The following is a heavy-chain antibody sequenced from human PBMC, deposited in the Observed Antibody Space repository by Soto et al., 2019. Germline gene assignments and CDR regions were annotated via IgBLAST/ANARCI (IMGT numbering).Heavy chain of an antibody. J-gene: IGHJ6*02. Sequence: QVQLVQSGAEVKKPGSSVKVSCKASGGTFSSYAISWVRQAPGQRLEWMGGIIPISGTANYAQKFQGRVTITADESTSTAYMELSSLGSEDTAVYYCARSQGSSTSLEIYYYYYYGMDVWGQGTTVTVSS. D-gene: IGHD2-2*01. CDR1: GGTFSSYA. CDR3: ARSQGSSTSLEIYYYYYYGMDV. CDR2: IIPISGTA. V-gene: IGHV1-69*01.